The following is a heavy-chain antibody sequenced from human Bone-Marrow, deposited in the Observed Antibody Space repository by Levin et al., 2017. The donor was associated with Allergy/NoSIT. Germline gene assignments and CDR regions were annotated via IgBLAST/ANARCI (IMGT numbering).Heavy chain of an antibody. CDR2: ISGGGEAK. Sequence: GESLKISCVGTGFTFVDYEMHWVRQAPGKGLEWVSFISGGGEAKYYADSVKGRFTISRDNAKRSLFLQLNSLRVEDTAVYYCVRAGRGNLDSNWFDPWGQGTLVTVSS. CDR3: VRAGRGNLDSNWFDP. V-gene: IGHV3-48*03. J-gene: IGHJ5*02. CDR1: GFTFVDYE. D-gene: IGHD3-9*01.